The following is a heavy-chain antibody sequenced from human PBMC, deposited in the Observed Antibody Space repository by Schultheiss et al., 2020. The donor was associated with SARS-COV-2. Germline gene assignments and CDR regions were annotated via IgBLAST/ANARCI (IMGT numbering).Heavy chain of an antibody. D-gene: IGHD3-3*01. CDR1: GYTFTSYD. CDR3: ARCNYDFWSGYYYGMDV. Sequence: ASVKVSCKASGYTFTSYDINWVRQATGQGLEWMGRINPNSGGTNYAQKFQGRVTMTRDTSISTAYMELSRLRSDDTAVYYCARCNYDFWSGYYYGMDVWGQGTTVTVSS. J-gene: IGHJ6*02. CDR2: INPNSGGT. V-gene: IGHV1-2*06.